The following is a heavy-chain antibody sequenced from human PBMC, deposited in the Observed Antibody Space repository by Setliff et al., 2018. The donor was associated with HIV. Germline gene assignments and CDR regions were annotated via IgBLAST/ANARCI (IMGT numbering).Heavy chain of an antibody. CDR2: ISSSSSTI. J-gene: IGHJ4*02. CDR1: GFTFSDYS. D-gene: IGHD3-3*01. CDR3: ARDRGDSYYDFWSNYAHFDY. Sequence: LRLSCTASGFTFSDYSMSWIRQAPGKGLEWVSYISSSSSTIHHSDSVKGRFTISRDNAKNSLSLQMNSLRAEDTAVYYCARDRGDSYYDFWSNYAHFDYWGQGTLVTVSS. V-gene: IGHV3-11*04.